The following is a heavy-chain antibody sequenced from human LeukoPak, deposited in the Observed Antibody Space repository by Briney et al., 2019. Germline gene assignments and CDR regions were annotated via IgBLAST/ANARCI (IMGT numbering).Heavy chain of an antibody. J-gene: IGHJ5*02. V-gene: IGHV3-23*01. CDR1: VFILDKYA. D-gene: IGHD1-26*01. Sequence: GGSLRLSCTVFVFILDKYAETCARQAPGKGLEWVSSISPSAVSTFYADSVQGRFTISKDYSKNTLYLQISSLGARDTAVHYCTVQPYCGSYLAESWGEGSQVTVSS. CDR3: TVQPYCGSYLAES. CDR2: ISPSAVST.